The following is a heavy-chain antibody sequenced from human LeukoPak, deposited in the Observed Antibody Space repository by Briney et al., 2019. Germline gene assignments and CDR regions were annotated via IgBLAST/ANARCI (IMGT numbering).Heavy chain of an antibody. Sequence: SETLSLTCAVSSGSMSSYYWSCIRHPPGKGLEWIGYIYYTGVTNYSPSLKRRLTISLDTAMKQFSLNLRSVTAADTAMYYCARGGSGYPLDYWGQGTLVTVSS. CDR1: SGSMSSYY. CDR2: IYYTGVT. CDR3: ARGGSGYPLDY. J-gene: IGHJ4*02. D-gene: IGHD3-22*01. V-gene: IGHV4-59*01.